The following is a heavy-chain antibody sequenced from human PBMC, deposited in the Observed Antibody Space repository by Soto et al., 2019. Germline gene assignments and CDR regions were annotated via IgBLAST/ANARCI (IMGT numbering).Heavy chain of an antibody. D-gene: IGHD6-13*01. CDR1: GGSISSGGYY. J-gene: IGHJ4*02. V-gene: IGHV4-31*03. Sequence: QVQLQESGPGLVKPSQTLSLTCTVSGGSISSGGYYWSWIRQHPGKGLEWIGYIYYSGSTYYNPSLKSRVTISVDTSKNQFSLKLSSVTAADTAVYYCARDSVAAAGTRRVFDYWGQGTLVTVSS. CDR3: ARDSVAAAGTRRVFDY. CDR2: IYYSGST.